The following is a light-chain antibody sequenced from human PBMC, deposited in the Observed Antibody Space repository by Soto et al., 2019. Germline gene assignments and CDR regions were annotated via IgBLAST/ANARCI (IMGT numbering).Light chain of an antibody. Sequence: IVMTQSPGTLSVSPGERATLSCGASRGISSNLAWYQQKPGQAPRLLIYDASTRATGIPARFSGSGSGTEFTLTISSLQSEDFAVYYCHQYNNWPPWTFGQGTKVDIK. V-gene: IGKV3-15*01. CDR2: DAS. J-gene: IGKJ1*01. CDR3: HQYNNWPPWT. CDR1: RGISSN.